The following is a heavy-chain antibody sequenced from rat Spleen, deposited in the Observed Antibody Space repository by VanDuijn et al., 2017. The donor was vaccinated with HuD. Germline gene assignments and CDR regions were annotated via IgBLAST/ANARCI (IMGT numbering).Heavy chain of an antibody. CDR1: GFTFSDYD. D-gene: IGHD2-2*01. Sequence: EVQLVESDGGLVQPGRSLKLSCAASGFTFSDYDMAWVRQAPTKGLEWVASISYDGSSTYYRDSVKGRFTISRDNAQSTLYLQMDSLRSEDTATYYCARAGYLRDWYFDFWGQGVMVTVSS. CDR2: ISYDGSST. CDR3: ARAGYLRDWYFDF. J-gene: IGHJ2*01. V-gene: IGHV5-29*01.